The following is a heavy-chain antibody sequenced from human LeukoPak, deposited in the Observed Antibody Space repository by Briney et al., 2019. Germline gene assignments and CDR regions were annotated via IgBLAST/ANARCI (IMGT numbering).Heavy chain of an antibody. J-gene: IGHJ4*02. CDR3: APTYCGGDCYYGY. D-gene: IGHD2-21*01. CDR1: GFTFSSYA. V-gene: IGHV3-23*01. Sequence: GGSLRLSCAASGFTFSSYAMTWVRQAPGKGLKWVSTISGSGSGTYYADSVKGRFTISRGNSKNTLYLQMNSLRADDTAVYYCAPTYCGGDCYYGYWGQGTLVTVSS. CDR2: ISGSGSGT.